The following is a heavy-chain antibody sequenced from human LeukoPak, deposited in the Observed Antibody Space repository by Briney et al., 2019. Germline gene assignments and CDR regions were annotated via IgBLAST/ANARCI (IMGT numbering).Heavy chain of an antibody. CDR1: GFTFDDYA. J-gene: IGHJ4*02. CDR2: ISWNSGSI. Sequence: SLRLSCAASGFTFDDYAMHWVRPAPGKGLEWVSGISWNSGSIGYADSVKGRFTISRDNAKNSLYLQMNSLRAEDTAVYYCARGHSSSWMSEIDYWGQGTLVTVSS. CDR3: ARGHSSSWMSEIDY. D-gene: IGHD6-13*01. V-gene: IGHV3-9*01.